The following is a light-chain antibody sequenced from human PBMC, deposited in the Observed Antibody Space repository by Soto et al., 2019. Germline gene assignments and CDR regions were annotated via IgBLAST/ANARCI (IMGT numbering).Light chain of an antibody. CDR3: SSFTSRFTLV. V-gene: IGLV2-14*01. Sequence: QSALTQPASVSGSPGQSIAISCTGTRSDVGAYNYVSWYQQHPGKAPKLMISEVTNRPSGVSDRFSGSKSGNTASLTISGLQAEDEAHYYCSSFTSRFTLVFGNGTKVTVL. CDR2: EVT. CDR1: RSDVGAYNY. J-gene: IGLJ1*01.